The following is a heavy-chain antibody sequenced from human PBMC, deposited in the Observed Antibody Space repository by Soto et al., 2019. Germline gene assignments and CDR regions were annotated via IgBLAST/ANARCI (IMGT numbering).Heavy chain of an antibody. CDR3: ASVSSAGLDPYYFDY. J-gene: IGHJ4*02. D-gene: IGHD3-16*02. CDR2: IYHSGST. Sequence: SETLSLTCAVSGGSISSSNWWSWVRQPPGKGLEWIGEIYHSGSTNYNPSLKSRVTISVDKSKNQFSLKLSSVTAADTAVYYCASVSSAGLDPYYFDYWGQGTLVTVSS. V-gene: IGHV4-4*02. CDR1: GGSISSSNW.